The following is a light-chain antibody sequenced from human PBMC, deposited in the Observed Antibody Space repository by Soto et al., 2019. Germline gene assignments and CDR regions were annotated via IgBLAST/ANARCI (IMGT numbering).Light chain of an antibody. CDR2: GAS. V-gene: IGKV3-20*01. CDR3: QQYGSSRWT. CDR1: QSVSSNY. J-gene: IGKJ1*01. Sequence: ENVLTQSPGTLSLSPGERATLSCRPSQSVSSNYVAWYQQKPGQAPRLLVYGASSRATGIPDRFSGSGSGTDFTLTISRLEPEDFAVYYCQQYGSSRWTFGQGTKVDIK.